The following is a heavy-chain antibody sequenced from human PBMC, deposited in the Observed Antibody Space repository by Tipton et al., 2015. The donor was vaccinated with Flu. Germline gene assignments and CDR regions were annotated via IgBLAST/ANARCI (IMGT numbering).Heavy chain of an antibody. D-gene: IGHD3-9*01. CDR3: ARGGTTWYDQNFHFDI. J-gene: IGHJ1*01. V-gene: IGHV5-51*01. Sequence: VQLVQSGAEVKKPGESLKISCEGSGYSFNTYWIGWVRQVPGRGLEWVGGIYPTDSQIRYGPSFEGQVTISADNSKTTAYLHWSSLKASDTAVYFCARGGTTWYDQNFHFDIWGPGTLVTVSS. CDR2: IYPTDSQI. CDR1: GYSFNTYW.